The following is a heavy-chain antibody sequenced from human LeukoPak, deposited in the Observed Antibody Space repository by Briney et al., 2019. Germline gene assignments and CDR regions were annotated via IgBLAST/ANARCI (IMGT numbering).Heavy chain of an antibody. CDR2: TYYSGNT. CDR1: GGSISSYY. V-gene: IGHV4-59*01. CDR3: ARDRDSSGLRDFDL. D-gene: IGHD3-22*01. Sequence: SETLSLTCTVSGGSISSYYWSWIRQPPGKGLEWIGYTYYSGNTNSISIDTSKNQFSLQLSSVTAADTAVYYCARDRDSSGLRDFDLWGRGTLVTVSA. J-gene: IGHJ2*01.